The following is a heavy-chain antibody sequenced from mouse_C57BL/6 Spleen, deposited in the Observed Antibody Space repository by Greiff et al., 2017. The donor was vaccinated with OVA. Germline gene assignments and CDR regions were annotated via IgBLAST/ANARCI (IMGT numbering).Heavy chain of an antibody. V-gene: IGHV14-3*01. Sequence: EVQLQQPVAELVRPGASVKLSCTASGFNFKNSYMHWVKQRPEQGLEWIGRIDPANGNTKYDPKFQGKATITADKSSNTAYLQLSSLTSEDTAVYYCAREVGTGARYFDVWGTGTTVTVSS. D-gene: IGHD4-1*01. CDR2: IDPANGNT. J-gene: IGHJ1*03. CDR1: GFNFKNSY. CDR3: AREVGTGARYFDV.